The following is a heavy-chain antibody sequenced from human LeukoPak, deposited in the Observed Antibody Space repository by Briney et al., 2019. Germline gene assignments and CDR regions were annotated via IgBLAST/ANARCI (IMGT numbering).Heavy chain of an antibody. D-gene: IGHD3-22*01. CDR1: GGSISSSSYY. Sequence: SETLSLTCTVSGGSISSSSYYWGWIRQPPGKGLEWIESIYYSGSPYYNPSLKSRVTICVDTAKNQFSRKLSSVTAADTAVYYCARVGDYDSSGLEKTFDYWGQGTLVTVSS. V-gene: IGHV4-39*01. CDR3: ARVGDYDSSGLEKTFDY. CDR2: IYYSGSP. J-gene: IGHJ4*02.